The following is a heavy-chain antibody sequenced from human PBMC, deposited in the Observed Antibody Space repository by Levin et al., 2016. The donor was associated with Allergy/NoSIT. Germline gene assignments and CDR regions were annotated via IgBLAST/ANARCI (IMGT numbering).Heavy chain of an antibody. CDR3: ARAAAVYYDLDV. D-gene: IGHD2-15*01. J-gene: IGHJ6*02. CDR1: GDSVSSNEAT. Sequence: SQTLSLTCAISGDSVSSNEATWNWLRQSPSRGLEWLGRTYFRSKWDHEYAGSLKGRIVINPDTSKNQFSLQLNSVTPEDSAVYFCARAAAVYYDLDVWGQGTTVTVSS. V-gene: IGHV6-1*01. CDR2: TYFRSKWDH.